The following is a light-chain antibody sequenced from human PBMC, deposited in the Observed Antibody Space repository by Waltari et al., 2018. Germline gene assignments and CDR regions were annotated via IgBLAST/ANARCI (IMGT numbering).Light chain of an antibody. CDR3: QSTNSSSTWV. Sequence: QSALTQPASVSGSPGQSVTISCTGTSSDGGNYNYVSYYQQLPGKAPKLIIFDVTKRPTGVSNRFSGSKSGNTASLTMSGLQADDEAEYYCQSTNSSSTWVFGGGTKLTVL. J-gene: IGLJ3*02. CDR2: DVT. CDR1: SSDGGNYNY. V-gene: IGLV2-14*03.